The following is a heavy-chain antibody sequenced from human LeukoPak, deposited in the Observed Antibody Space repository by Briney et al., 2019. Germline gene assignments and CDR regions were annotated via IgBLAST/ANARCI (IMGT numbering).Heavy chain of an antibody. CDR3: ARVLITSANWFDP. D-gene: IGHD1-14*01. CDR1: GGTFSSYT. V-gene: IGHV1-69*06. Sequence: SVKVSCKASGGTFSSYTISWVRQAPGQGLEWMGGIIPNFGTPNYAQKFQGRVTITADKSTSTAYMELSSLRSEDTAVYYCARVLITSANWFDPWGQGTLVTVSS. J-gene: IGHJ5*02. CDR2: IIPNFGTP.